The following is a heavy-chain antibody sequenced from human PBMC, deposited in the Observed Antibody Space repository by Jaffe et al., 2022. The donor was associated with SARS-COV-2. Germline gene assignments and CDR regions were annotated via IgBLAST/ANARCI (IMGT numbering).Heavy chain of an antibody. D-gene: IGHD3-10*01. CDR2: ISWNSGSI. Sequence: EVQLVESGGGLVQPGRSLRLSCAASGFTFDDYAMHWVRQAPGKGLEWVSGISWNSGSIGYADSVKGRFTISRDNAKNSLYLQMNSLRAEDTALYYCAKAVGGYYFDYWGQGTLVTVSS. V-gene: IGHV3-9*01. CDR1: GFTFDDYA. CDR3: AKAVGGYYFDY. J-gene: IGHJ4*02.